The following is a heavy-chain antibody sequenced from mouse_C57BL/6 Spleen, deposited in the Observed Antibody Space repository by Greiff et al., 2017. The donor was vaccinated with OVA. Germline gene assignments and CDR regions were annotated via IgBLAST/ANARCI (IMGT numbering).Heavy chain of an antibody. CDR2: ISSGSSTI. J-gene: IGHJ4*01. CDR3: ARDDYDVPYYYAMDY. D-gene: IGHD2-4*01. V-gene: IGHV5-17*01. Sequence: EVQLQESGGGLVKPGGSLKLSCAASGFTFSDYGMHWVRQAPEKGLEWVAYISSGSSTIYYADTVKGRFTISRDNAKNTLFLQMTSLRSEDTAMYYCARDDYDVPYYYAMDYWGQGTSVTVSS. CDR1: GFTFSDYG.